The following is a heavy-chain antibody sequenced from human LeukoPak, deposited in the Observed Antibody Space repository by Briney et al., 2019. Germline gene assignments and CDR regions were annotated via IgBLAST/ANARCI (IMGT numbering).Heavy chain of an antibody. CDR3: ARDQFYVWGSYRTIDS. J-gene: IGHJ4*02. CDR2: TYYRSKWYN. CDR1: GDSVSSNSAA. V-gene: IGHV6-1*01. Sequence: SQTLSLTCAISGDSVSSNSAAWHWIRQSPSRGLEWLGRTYYRSKWYNDYAVSVKSRITINPDTSKNQFSLQLNSVTPEDTAVYYSARDQFYVWGSYRTIDSWGQGTLVTVSS. D-gene: IGHD3-16*02.